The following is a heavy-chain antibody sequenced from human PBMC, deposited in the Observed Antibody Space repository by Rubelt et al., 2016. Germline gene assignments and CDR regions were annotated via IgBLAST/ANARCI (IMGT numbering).Heavy chain of an antibody. CDR3: ARSDYIFGSYYFDS. V-gene: IGHV4-59*12. D-gene: IGHD4-11*01. CDR1: GGSIYSYY. J-gene: IGHJ4*02. Sequence: QVQLQESGPGLVKPSETLSLTCTVSGGSIYSYYWSWIRQPPGQGLEWIAYVHYSGNTNYNPSLTSRVPGSVDTSKNQISLGLRPVTAAETAVYYCARSDYIFGSYYFDSWGQGTLVTVSS. CDR2: VHYSGNT.